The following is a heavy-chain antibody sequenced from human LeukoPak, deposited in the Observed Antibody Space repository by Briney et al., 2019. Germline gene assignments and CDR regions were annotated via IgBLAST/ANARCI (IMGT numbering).Heavy chain of an antibody. CDR1: GGSISSYY. Sequence: PSETLSLTCTVSGGSISSYYWSWLRQPPGKGLEWIGYIYYSGSTNYNPSLKSRVTISVDTSKNQFSLKLSSVTAADTAVYYCASSMYSSSSPDYWGQGTLVTVSS. CDR3: ASSMYSSSSPDY. V-gene: IGHV4-59*01. J-gene: IGHJ4*02. D-gene: IGHD6-6*01. CDR2: IYYSGST.